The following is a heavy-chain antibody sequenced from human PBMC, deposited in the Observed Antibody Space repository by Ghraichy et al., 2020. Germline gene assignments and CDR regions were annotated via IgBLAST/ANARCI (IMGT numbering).Heavy chain of an antibody. V-gene: IGHV4-31*03. CDR2: IYYSGST. CDR3: ARGSVEGITGTPGIPGGYNWFDP. Sequence: SQTLSLTCTVSGGSISSGGYYWSWIRQHPGKGLEWIGYIYYSGSTYYNPSLKSRVTISVDTSKNQFSLKLSSVTAADTAVYYCARGSVEGITGTPGIPGGYNWFDPWGQGTLVTVSS. CDR1: GGSISSGGYY. D-gene: IGHD1-7*01. J-gene: IGHJ5*02.